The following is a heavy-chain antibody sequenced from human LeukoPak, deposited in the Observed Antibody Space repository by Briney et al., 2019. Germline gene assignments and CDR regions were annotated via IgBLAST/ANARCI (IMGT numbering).Heavy chain of an antibody. V-gene: IGHV3-23*01. Sequence: GESLRPSCAASGFTFSSYAMSWVRQAPGKGREWVSTISGSGENTYYADSVKGRFTISRDNAKNSLYLQMNSLRAEDTAVYYCASQYPDCSGGSCYNYWGQGTLVTVSS. CDR3: ASQYPDCSGGSCYNY. D-gene: IGHD2-15*01. CDR1: GFTFSSYA. CDR2: ISGSGENT. J-gene: IGHJ4*02.